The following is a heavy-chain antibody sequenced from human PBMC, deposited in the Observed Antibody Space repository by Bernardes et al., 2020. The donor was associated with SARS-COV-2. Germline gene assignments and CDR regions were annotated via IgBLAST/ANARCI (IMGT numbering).Heavy chain of an antibody. CDR3: ARGGVY. CDR2: INHSGST. Sequence: SETLSLTCAVYGGSFSGYYWSWIRQPPGKGLEWIGEINHSGSTNYNPSLKSRVTISVDTSKNQFSLKLSSVTAADTAVYYCARGGVYWGQGTLVTVSS. V-gene: IGHV4-34*01. D-gene: IGHD3-16*01. J-gene: IGHJ4*02. CDR1: GGSFSGYY.